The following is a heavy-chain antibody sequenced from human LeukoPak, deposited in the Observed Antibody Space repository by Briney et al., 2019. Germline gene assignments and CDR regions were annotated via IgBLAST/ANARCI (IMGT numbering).Heavy chain of an antibody. J-gene: IGHJ3*02. V-gene: IGHV1-69*04. Sequence: GASVKVSCKASGGTFSSYAISWVRQAPGQGLEWMGRIIPILGIANYAQKFQGRVTITADKSTSTAYMELSSLRSEDTAVYYCARDLPYYYDSSGYYSGAFDIWGQGTMVTVSS. CDR2: IIPILGIA. D-gene: IGHD3-22*01. CDR1: GGTFSSYA. CDR3: ARDLPYYYDSSGYYSGAFDI.